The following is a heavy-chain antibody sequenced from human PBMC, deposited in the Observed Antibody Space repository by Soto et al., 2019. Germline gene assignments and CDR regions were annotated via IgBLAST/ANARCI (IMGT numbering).Heavy chain of an antibody. D-gene: IGHD5-12*01. Sequence: ASVKVSCKVSGYTFIGYYMHWVRQAPGEGLEWMGWINPNSGGTNYVQKFQDKVTMTRDTSINTVYMELSRLRSDDTDLYYCARVNGSDYEQTFDYWGQGTLVTVSS. CDR2: INPNSGGT. J-gene: IGHJ4*02. V-gene: IGHV1-2*02. CDR3: ARVNGSDYEQTFDY. CDR1: GYTFIGYY.